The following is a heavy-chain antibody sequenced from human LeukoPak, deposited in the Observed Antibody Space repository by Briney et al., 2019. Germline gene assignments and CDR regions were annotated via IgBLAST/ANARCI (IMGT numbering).Heavy chain of an antibody. D-gene: IGHD2-2*01. CDR1: GGSFTGYY. CDR3: ARGREVVPAANWFDP. Sequence: SETLSLTCAVYGGSFTGYYWSWIRQPPGKGLEWIGEINHSGSTNYNPSLKSRVTISVDTPKNQFSLKLSSVTAADTAVYYCARGREVVPAANWFDPWGQGTLVTVSS. J-gene: IGHJ5*02. V-gene: IGHV4-34*01. CDR2: INHSGST.